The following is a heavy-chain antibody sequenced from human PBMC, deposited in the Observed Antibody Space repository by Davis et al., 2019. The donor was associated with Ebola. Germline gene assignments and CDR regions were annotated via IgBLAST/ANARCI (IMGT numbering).Heavy chain of an antibody. CDR3: AREIEYYEILTGYFPY. V-gene: IGHV3-7*03. CDR2: INQDGSEK. CDR1: GFTFSTYW. Sequence: GESLKISCAASGFTFSTYWMNWVRQAPGKGLEWVANINQDGSEKYYVDSVKGRFTISRDNAKNSLYLQMNSLRAEETAVYYCAREIEYYEILTGYFPYWGQGTLVTVSS. D-gene: IGHD3-9*01. J-gene: IGHJ4*02.